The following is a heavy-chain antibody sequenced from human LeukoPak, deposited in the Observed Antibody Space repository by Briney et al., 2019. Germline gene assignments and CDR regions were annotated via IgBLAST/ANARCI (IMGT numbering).Heavy chain of an antibody. D-gene: IGHD2-15*01. CDR1: GFTFSSYG. Sequence: GGSLRLSCAASGFTFSSYGMSWVRQAPGKGLEWVSAISGSGGSTYYADSVKGRFTISRDNSKNTLYLQMNSLRAEDTAVYYCARGVVAATYYYYYYMDVWGKGTTVTISS. J-gene: IGHJ6*03. CDR2: ISGSGGST. V-gene: IGHV3-23*01. CDR3: ARGVVAATYYYYYYMDV.